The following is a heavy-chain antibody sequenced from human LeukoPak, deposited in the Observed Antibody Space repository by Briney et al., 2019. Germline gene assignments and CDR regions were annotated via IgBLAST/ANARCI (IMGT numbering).Heavy chain of an antibody. D-gene: IGHD1-26*01. Sequence: PSETLSLTCTVSGGSISSCYWSWIRQPPGKGLEWIGYVYYSGSTNYNPSLKSRVTISVDTSKNQFSLKLSSVTAADTAVYYCAREMGEAVTSRYYYYGMDVWGQGTTVTVSS. CDR1: GGSISSCY. J-gene: IGHJ6*02. CDR3: AREMGEAVTSRYYYYGMDV. CDR2: VYYSGST. V-gene: IGHV4-59*01.